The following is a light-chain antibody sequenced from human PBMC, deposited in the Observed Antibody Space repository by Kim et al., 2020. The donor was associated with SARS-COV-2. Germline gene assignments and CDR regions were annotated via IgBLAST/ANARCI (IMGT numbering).Light chain of an antibody. CDR3: QQYSGYWT. V-gene: IGKV1-5*03. CDR1: QSISSW. CDR2: KAS. J-gene: IGKJ1*01. Sequence: DIQMTQSPSTLSASVGDRVTITCRASQSISSWLAWHQQKPGKAPKLLIYKASTLESWVPSRFSGSGSGTEFTLTISSLQPDDFATYYCQQYSGYWTFGQGTKVDIK.